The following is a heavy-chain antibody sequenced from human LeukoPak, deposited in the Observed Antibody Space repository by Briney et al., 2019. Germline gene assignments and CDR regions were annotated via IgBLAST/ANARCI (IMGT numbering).Heavy chain of an antibody. V-gene: IGHV3-23*01. Sequence: GGSLRLSCAASGFTFSSYAMSWVRQAPGKGLEWVSAISGSGGSTYYADSVKGRFTISRDNSKNTLYLQMNSLRAEDTAVYYCAKLYHDFWSGYLCLDYWGQGTLVTVSS. CDR2: ISGSGGST. D-gene: IGHD3-3*01. CDR3: AKLYHDFWSGYLCLDY. J-gene: IGHJ4*02. CDR1: GFTFSSYA.